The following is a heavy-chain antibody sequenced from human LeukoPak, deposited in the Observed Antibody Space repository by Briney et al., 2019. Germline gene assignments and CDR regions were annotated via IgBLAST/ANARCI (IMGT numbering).Heavy chain of an antibody. V-gene: IGHV7-4-1*02. J-gene: IGHJ4*02. D-gene: IGHD1-1*01. CDR1: GYTFTSYA. Sequence: ASVKVSCKASGYTFTSYAMNWVRQAPGQGLEWMGWINTNTGNPTYAQGFTGRFVFSLDTSVSTAYLQISSLKAEDTAVYYCARDGINGSNWNEGPGFDYWGQGTLVTVSS. CDR3: ARDGINGSNWNEGPGFDY. CDR2: INTNTGNP.